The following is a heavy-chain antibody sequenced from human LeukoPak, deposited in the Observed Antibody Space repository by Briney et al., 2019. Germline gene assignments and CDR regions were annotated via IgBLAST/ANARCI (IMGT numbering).Heavy chain of an antibody. Sequence: SETLSLTCAVSGYSISSGYYWGWIRQPPGKGLEWIGSIYHSGSTYYNPSLKSRVTISVDTSKNQFSLKLSSVTAADTAVYYCARGNLGLRFLEWLQSNWFDPWGQGTLVTVSS. D-gene: IGHD3-3*01. V-gene: IGHV4-38-2*01. CDR2: IYHSGST. J-gene: IGHJ5*02. CDR1: GYSISSGYY. CDR3: ARGNLGLRFLEWLQSNWFDP.